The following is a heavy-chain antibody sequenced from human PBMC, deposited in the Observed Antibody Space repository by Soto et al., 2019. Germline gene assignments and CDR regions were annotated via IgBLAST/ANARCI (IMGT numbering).Heavy chain of an antibody. CDR2: IYYSGST. CDR3: ARVAPGTGGYFDY. CDR1: GGSISSYY. Sequence: PSETLSLTCTVSGGSISSYYWSWIRQPPGKGLEWIGYIYYSGSTNYNPSLKSRVTISVDTSKNQFSLKLSSVTAADTAVYYCARVAPGTGGYFDYWGQGPLVTVSS. D-gene: IGHD2-8*02. V-gene: IGHV4-59*01. J-gene: IGHJ4*02.